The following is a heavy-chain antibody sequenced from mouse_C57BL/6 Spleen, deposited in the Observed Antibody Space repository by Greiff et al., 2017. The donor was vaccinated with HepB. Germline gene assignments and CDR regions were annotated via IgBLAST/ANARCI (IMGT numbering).Heavy chain of an antibody. V-gene: IGHV1-54*01. D-gene: IGHD1-1*01. CDR2: INPGSGGT. CDR3: ARLLRYYAMDY. J-gene: IGHJ4*01. CDR1: GYAFTNYL. Sequence: VQLQQSGAELVRPGTSVKVSCKASGYAFTNYLIEWVKQRPGQGLEWIGVINPGSGGTNYTEKFKGKATLTADKSSSTAYMQLSSLTSEDSAVYFCARLLRYYAMDYWGQGTSVTVSS.